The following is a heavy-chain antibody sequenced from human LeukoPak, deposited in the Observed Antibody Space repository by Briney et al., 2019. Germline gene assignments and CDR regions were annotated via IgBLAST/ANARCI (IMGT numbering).Heavy chain of an antibody. J-gene: IGHJ4*02. D-gene: IGHD3-22*01. V-gene: IGHV1-18*01. Sequence: ASVKVSCKASGYTFTNYGISWVRQAPGQGLEWMGWISGYNGHTNYAQKLQGRVTMTTHTSTSTAYMELRSLRSDDTAVYYCARAGHRKYYYDNAYDYWGQGTLVTVSS. CDR2: ISGYNGHT. CDR3: ARAGHRKYYYDNAYDY. CDR1: GYTFTNYG.